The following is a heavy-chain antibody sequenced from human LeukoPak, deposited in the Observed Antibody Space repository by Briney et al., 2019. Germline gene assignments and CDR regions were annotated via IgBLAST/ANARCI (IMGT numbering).Heavy chain of an antibody. CDR3: AKSDCGSDGCKLLNY. CDR2: IDGGGDAT. CDR1: GFTFNNYA. Sequence: GGSLRLSCAASGFTFNNYAMGWVRQPPGKGLEWLSAIDGGGDATKYANSVKGRFTISRDNSKNTLSLQMNSLRVEDTAIYYCAKSDCGSDGCKLLNYWGQGTLVTVSS. D-gene: IGHD2-21*01. V-gene: IGHV3-23*01. J-gene: IGHJ4*02.